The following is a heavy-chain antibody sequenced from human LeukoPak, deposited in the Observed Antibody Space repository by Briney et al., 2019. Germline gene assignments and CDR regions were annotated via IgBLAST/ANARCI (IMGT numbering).Heavy chain of an antibody. CDR1: GFTFSSYW. CDR2: IKQDGSEK. Sequence: GGSLRLSCAASGFTFSSYWMSWVRQAPGKGLEWVANIKQDGSEKYYVDSVKGRFTISRDNAKNSLYLQMNSLRAEDTAVYYCARERTPGSGYGVDYWGQGTVVTVSS. V-gene: IGHV3-7*01. CDR3: ARERTPGSGYGVDY. J-gene: IGHJ4*02. D-gene: IGHD6-25*01.